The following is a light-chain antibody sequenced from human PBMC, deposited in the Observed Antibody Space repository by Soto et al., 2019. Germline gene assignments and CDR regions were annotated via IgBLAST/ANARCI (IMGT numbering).Light chain of an antibody. CDR3: QQYGSSPWT. Sequence: EIVMTQSPATLSVSPGERATLSCRASQSVSSNLAWYQQKPGQAPRLLIYGASSRATGIPDRFSGSGSGTDFTLTISRLEPEDFAVYYCQQYGSSPWTSGQGTKVDI. CDR1: QSVSSN. J-gene: IGKJ1*01. V-gene: IGKV3-20*01. CDR2: GAS.